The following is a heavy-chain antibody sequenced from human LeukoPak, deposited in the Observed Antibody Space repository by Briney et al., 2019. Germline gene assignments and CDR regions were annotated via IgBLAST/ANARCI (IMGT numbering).Heavy chain of an antibody. J-gene: IGHJ4*02. V-gene: IGHV6-1*01. CDR3: AREQTGDQNFDY. CDR2: TADRSKWYN. Sequence: SQTLSLTCAISGDSVSSNSAAWNWLRHSRSGAVECLGRTADRSKWYNNYAGSVKSRITINPDPSTNQFSLQLKSVTPEDTAVYYCAREQTGDQNFDYWGQGTLVTVSS. CDR1: GDSVSSNSAA. D-gene: IGHD7-27*01.